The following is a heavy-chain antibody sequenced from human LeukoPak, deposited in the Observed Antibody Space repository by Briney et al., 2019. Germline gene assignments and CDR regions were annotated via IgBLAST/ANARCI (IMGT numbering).Heavy chain of an antibody. J-gene: IGHJ4*02. CDR1: GFTFSTYD. CDR2: ISGTGGTT. CDR3: ARGSRTIELGDDY. D-gene: IGHD5-24*01. Sequence: GGSLRLSCAASGFTFSTYDMNWVRQAPGKGLEWVSVISGTGGTTYYADSVKGRFTISRDSSKNTLFLQMNSLRAEDTAVYYCARGSRTIELGDDYWGQGTLVTVSS. V-gene: IGHV3-23*01.